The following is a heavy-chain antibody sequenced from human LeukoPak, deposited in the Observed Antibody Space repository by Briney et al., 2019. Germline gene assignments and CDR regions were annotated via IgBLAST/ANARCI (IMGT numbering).Heavy chain of an antibody. Sequence: ASVKVSCKVSGYTLTELSMHWVRQAPGKGLEWMGGFDPEDGETIYAQKFQGRVTMTEDTSTDTAYMELSSLRSEDTAVYYCATDIVGVTLGSDAFDIWGQGTMVTVSS. J-gene: IGHJ3*02. CDR1: GYTLTELS. CDR2: FDPEDGET. CDR3: ATDIVGVTLGSDAFDI. V-gene: IGHV1-24*01. D-gene: IGHD1-26*01.